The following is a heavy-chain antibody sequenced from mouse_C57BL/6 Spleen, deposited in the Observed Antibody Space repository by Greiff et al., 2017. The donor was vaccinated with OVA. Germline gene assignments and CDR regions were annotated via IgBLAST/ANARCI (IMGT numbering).Heavy chain of an antibody. D-gene: IGHD1-1*01. CDR2: FYPGSGSI. V-gene: IGHV1-62-2*01. J-gene: IGHJ1*03. CDR1: GYTFTEYT. CDR3: ARHEGYGSRVWYFDV. Sequence: VKLMESGAELVKPGASVKLSCKASGYTFTEYTIHWVKQRSGQGLEWIGWFYPGSGSIKYNEKFKDKATLTADKSSITVYMELSRLTSEDSAVYFCARHEGYGSRVWYFDVWGTGTTVTVSS.